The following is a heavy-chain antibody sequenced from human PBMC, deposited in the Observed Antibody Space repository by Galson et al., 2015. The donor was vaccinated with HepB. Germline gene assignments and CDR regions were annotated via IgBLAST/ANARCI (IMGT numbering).Heavy chain of an antibody. CDR1: GGTFSSYA. D-gene: IGHD3-22*01. J-gene: IGHJ4*02. Sequence: SVKVSCKASGGTFSSYAISWVRQAPGQGLEWMGRIIPILGIANYAQKFQGRVTITADKSTSTAYMELSSLRSEDTAVYYCARCDPGSGYPDYWGQGTLVTVSS. CDR3: ARCDPGSGYPDY. V-gene: IGHV1-69*04. CDR2: IIPILGIA.